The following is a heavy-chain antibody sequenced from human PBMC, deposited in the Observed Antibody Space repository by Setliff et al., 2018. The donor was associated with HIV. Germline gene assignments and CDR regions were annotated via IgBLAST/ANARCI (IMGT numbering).Heavy chain of an antibody. D-gene: IGHD2-2*01. CDR2: KNPKSGNT. CDR1: VYNFTSQD. Sequence: ASVTVSCKSSVYNFTSQDINWVRQAPGQGLEWMGWKNPKSGNTGYARKFQGRVTMTRKTSISTAYMELKSLRSDDKAVYYCARRGRHAVPGITYCLDYWGQGTLVTVSS. V-gene: IGHV1-8*01. J-gene: IGHJ4*02. CDR3: ARRGRHAVPGITYCLDY.